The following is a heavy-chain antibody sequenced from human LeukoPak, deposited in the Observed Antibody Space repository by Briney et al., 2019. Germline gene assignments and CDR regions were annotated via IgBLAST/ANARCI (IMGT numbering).Heavy chain of an antibody. Sequence: GGSLRLSCTASGLTFSSYSMNWVRQAPGKGLEWVSSISSSSSSVYYADSVKGRFTISRDNAKNSLYLQMNSLRAEDTAVYYCARASGDIVETATMGSYWGQGTLVTVSS. CDR2: ISSSSSSV. D-gene: IGHD5-18*01. V-gene: IGHV3-21*01. J-gene: IGHJ4*02. CDR1: GLTFSSYS. CDR3: ARASGDIVETATMGSY.